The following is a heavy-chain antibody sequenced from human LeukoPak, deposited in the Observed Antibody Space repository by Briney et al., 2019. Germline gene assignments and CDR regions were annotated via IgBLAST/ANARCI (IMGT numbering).Heavy chain of an antibody. CDR3: ARGRTYYYDTSGYYPSIYYGMDV. J-gene: IGHJ6*02. Sequence: PSETLSLTCAVSGGSFSGYYWYWIRQPPGKGLEWIGEINHGESTNYNPSLKSRATLSVDTSKNQFSLKLTSVTAADAAVYYCARGRTYYYDTSGYYPSIYYGMDVWGQGTTVIVSS. D-gene: IGHD3-22*01. CDR2: INHGEST. CDR1: GGSFSGYY. V-gene: IGHV4-34*01.